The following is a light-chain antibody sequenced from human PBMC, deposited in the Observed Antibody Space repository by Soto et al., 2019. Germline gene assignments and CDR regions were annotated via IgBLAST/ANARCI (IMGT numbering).Light chain of an antibody. Sequence: QSVLTQSPSASASLGASVKLTCTLSSGHRTYSIAWHHQQPEKGPRFLMTIDSDGSHNKGDGIPDRFSGSSSGAERYLTISSLQSEDEADYYCQTWGTGFRVFGGGTKLTVL. V-gene: IGLV4-69*01. CDR3: QTWGTGFRV. CDR1: SGHRTYS. CDR2: IDSDGSH. J-gene: IGLJ3*02.